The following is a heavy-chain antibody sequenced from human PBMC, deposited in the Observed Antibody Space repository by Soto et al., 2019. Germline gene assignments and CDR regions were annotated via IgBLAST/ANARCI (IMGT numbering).Heavy chain of an antibody. CDR1: GDTFTTYD. Sequence: SVKVSCKASGDTFTTYDIKWVRQATAHGLEWMGWINPNSGNIGYAQRFQGRVTMTRDTAIRTAYMEVSSLISDDTAVYYCARGRASGSYYLLDYWGQGTLVTVSS. D-gene: IGHD3-10*01. CDR3: ARGRASGSYYLLDY. J-gene: IGHJ4*02. CDR2: INPNSGNI. V-gene: IGHV1-8*01.